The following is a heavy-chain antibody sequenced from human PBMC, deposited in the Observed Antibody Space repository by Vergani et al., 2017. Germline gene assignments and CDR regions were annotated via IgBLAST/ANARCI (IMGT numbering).Heavy chain of an antibody. V-gene: IGHV3-23*04. D-gene: IGHD3-16*01. CDR2: ISGSGGST. CDR1: GFTFSSYA. CDR3: AKVWGDLYYFDY. Sequence: EVQLVESGGGLVQPGGSLRLSCAASGFTFSSYAMSWVRQAPGKGLEWVSAISGSGGSTYYADSVKGRFTSSRDNSKNTLYLQMKSLRAEDTAVYYCAKVWGDLYYFDYWGQGTLVTVSS. J-gene: IGHJ4*02.